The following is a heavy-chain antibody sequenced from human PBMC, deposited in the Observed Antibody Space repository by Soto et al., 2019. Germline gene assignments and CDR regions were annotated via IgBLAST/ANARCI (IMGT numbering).Heavy chain of an antibody. D-gene: IGHD2-21*02. CDR2: ISYDGSNK. V-gene: IGHV3-30*03. Sequence: GGSLRLSCAASGFTFSSYGMHWVRQAPGKGLEWVAVISYDGSNKYYADSVKGRFTISRDNSKNTLYLQMNSLRAEDTAVYYCAYGSVVVTAYYYYGMHVWGQGTTLTLSS. J-gene: IGHJ6*02. CDR3: AYGSVVVTAYYYYGMHV. CDR1: GFTFSSYG.